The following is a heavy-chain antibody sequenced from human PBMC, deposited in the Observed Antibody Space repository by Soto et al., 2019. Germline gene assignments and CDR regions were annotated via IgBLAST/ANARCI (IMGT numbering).Heavy chain of an antibody. CDR1: GFIFSDYA. CDR2: ISASGGNI. CDR3: AKVAGGLGYFDL. J-gene: IGHJ2*01. Sequence: PGGSLRLSCVASGFIFSDYAMTWVRQAPGKGLEWVATISASGGNIEYADSLKGRFTISRDNSKNTLYLQLNGLTADDTAIHYCAKVAGGLGYFDLWGRGILVTV. V-gene: IGHV3-23*01. D-gene: IGHD3-16*01.